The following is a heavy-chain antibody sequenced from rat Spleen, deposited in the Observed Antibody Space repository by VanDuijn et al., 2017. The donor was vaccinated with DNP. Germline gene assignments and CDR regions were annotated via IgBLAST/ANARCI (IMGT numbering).Heavy chain of an antibody. V-gene: IGHV5-31*01. J-gene: IGHJ2*01. CDR1: GFTFQNYW. CDR3: VTRGKYGGYDY. CDR2: ITSSGGNT. D-gene: IGHD1-11*01. Sequence: EVQLVESGGDLVQPGRSLKLSCVAPGFTFQNYWMTWIRQVPGKGLEWVASITSSGGNTYYLDSVQGRFIISRDNAKTTLNLQMDSLRSEDTATYYCVTRGKYGGYDYWGQGVMVTVSS.